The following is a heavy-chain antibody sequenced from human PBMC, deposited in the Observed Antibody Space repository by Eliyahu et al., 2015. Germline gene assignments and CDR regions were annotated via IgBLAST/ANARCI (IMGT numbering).Heavy chain of an antibody. Sequence: QVQLVQSGAEVKKPGASVKXAXKTSXYTXTNVXITXVRQAPGQXXEYMGWVSTFNGNTNYAQXFQGRVTMTTDTSTTAVYMELRSLRFDDTAMYYCARAVVVPFDPWGQGTLVTVAS. V-gene: IGHV1-18*01. CDR2: VSTFNGNT. CDR1: XYTXTNVX. J-gene: IGHJ5*02. CDR3: ARAVVVPFDP. D-gene: IGHD2-15*01.